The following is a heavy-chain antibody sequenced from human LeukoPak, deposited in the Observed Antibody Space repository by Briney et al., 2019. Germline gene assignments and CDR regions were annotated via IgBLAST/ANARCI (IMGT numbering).Heavy chain of an antibody. CDR3: ARSSFRTYYYDSGAHH. D-gene: IGHD3-22*01. Sequence: PGGSLRLSCAASGFTFSSYAMHWVRQAPGKGLEWVAVISYDGSNKYYADSVKGRFTISRDNSKNTLYLQMNSLRAEDTAVYYCARSSFRTYYYDSGAHHWGQGTLVTVSS. CDR1: GFTFSSYA. J-gene: IGHJ5*02. V-gene: IGHV3-30-3*01. CDR2: ISYDGSNK.